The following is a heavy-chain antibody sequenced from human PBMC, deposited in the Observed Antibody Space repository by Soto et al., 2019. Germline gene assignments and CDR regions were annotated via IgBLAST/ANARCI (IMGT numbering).Heavy chain of an antibody. Sequence: EVQLVESGGGLVQPGGSLRLSCAASGFTFSSDWMSWVRQAPGKGLEWVANINQDGSEKYYVDSVKGRFTISRDNAKNSLYLQVNSLSAEDTAVYYCARDGVEAGLYLDTWGQGTLVTVSS. CDR3: ARDGVEAGLYLDT. J-gene: IGHJ4*02. CDR1: GFTFSSDW. V-gene: IGHV3-7*01. CDR2: INQDGSEK. D-gene: IGHD6-19*01.